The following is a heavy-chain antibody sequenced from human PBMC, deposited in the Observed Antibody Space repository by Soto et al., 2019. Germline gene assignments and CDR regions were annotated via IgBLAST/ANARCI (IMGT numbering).Heavy chain of an antibody. D-gene: IGHD2-2*02. Sequence: ASVKVSCKASGYTFTNYGISWVRQAPGQGLEWMGWISADNGNTNYAQNIQGRVTMTTDTSTSTAYMELRSLRSDDTAVYYCARGPIQGKWFDPWGQGTLVTVSS. CDR3: ARGPIQGKWFDP. V-gene: IGHV1-18*01. CDR1: GYTFTNYG. CDR2: ISADNGNT. J-gene: IGHJ5*02.